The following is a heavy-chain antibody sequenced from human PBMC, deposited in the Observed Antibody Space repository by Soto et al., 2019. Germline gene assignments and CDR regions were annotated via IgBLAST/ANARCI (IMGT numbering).Heavy chain of an antibody. D-gene: IGHD6-19*01. CDR1: GFTFSSYA. CDR3: AKDSLAVAATKEPPPNNYYYYYYGMDV. CDR2: ISGSGGST. J-gene: IGHJ6*02. V-gene: IGHV3-23*01. Sequence: EEQLLESGGGLVQPGGSLRLSCAASGFTFSSYAMSWVRQAPGKGLEWVSAISGSGGSTYYADSVKGRFTISRDNSKNTLYLQMNSLRAEDTAVYYCAKDSLAVAATKEPPPNNYYYYYYGMDVWGQGTTVTVSS.